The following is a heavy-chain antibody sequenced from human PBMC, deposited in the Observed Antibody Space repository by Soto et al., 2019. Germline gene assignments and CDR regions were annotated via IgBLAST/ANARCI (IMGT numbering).Heavy chain of an antibody. D-gene: IGHD2-15*01. CDR2: ISGSGGST. CDR1: GFTFSSYA. V-gene: IGHV3-23*01. CDR3: AKCSGGSCYGHYCDY. J-gene: IGHJ4*02. Sequence: GGSLSLSCAASGFTFSSYAMSWVRQAPGKGLEWVSAISGSGGSTYYADSVKGRFTISRDNSKNTLYLQMNSLRAEDTAVKYLAKCSGGSCYGHYCDYWGQGTLVTVSS.